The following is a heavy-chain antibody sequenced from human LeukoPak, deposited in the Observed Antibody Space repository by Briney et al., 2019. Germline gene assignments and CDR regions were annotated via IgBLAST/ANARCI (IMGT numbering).Heavy chain of an antibody. CDR1: GGSITSSKW. J-gene: IGHJ4*02. V-gene: IGHV4-4*02. CDR2: SYHSGST. CDR3: ARGGWSYDY. Sequence: PSGTLSLTCAVSGGSITSSKWWTWVRQPPGKGLEWIGESYHSGSTNYNSSLKSRVTISVDTSKNQVSLNLRSVTAADTAVYYCARGGWSYDYWGQGTLVTVSS. D-gene: IGHD6-19*01.